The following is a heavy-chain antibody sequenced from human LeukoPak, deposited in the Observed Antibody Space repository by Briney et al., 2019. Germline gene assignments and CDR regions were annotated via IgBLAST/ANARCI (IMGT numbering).Heavy chain of an antibody. CDR1: GFTFSSYG. V-gene: IGHV3-30*02. CDR2: IRYDGSNK. CDR3: AKALPPHYYDRVGEGFDY. D-gene: IGHD3-22*01. Sequence: GGSLRLSCAASGFTFSSYGMHWVRQAPGKGLEWVAFIRYDGSNKYYADSVKGRFTISRDNSKNTLYLQMNCLRTEDTALYYCAKALPPHYYDRVGEGFDYWGQGTLVTVSS. J-gene: IGHJ4*02.